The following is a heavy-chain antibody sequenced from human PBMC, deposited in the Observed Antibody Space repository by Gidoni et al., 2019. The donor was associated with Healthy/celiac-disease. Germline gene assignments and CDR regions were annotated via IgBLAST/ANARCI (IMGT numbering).Heavy chain of an antibody. CDR2: ISSSSSYI. CDR3: ARDRYGGYVFDY. V-gene: IGHV3-21*01. CDR1: GFTFSSYS. Sequence: EVQLVESGGGLVKPGGSLRLSCAASGFTFSSYSMNWVRQAPGKGLEWVSSISSSSSYIYYADSVKGRFTISRDNAKNSLYLQMNSLRAEDTAVYYCARDRYGGYVFDYWGQGTLVTVSS. J-gene: IGHJ4*02. D-gene: IGHD5-12*01.